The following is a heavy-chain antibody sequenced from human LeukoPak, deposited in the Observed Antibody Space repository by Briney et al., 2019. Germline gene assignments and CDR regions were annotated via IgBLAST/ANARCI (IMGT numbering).Heavy chain of an antibody. CDR3: ASIYCSSTSCYSAYYYGMDV. D-gene: IGHD2-2*01. CDR2: ISYDGSNK. CDR1: GFTFSSYA. Sequence: GGSLRLSCAASGFTFSSYAMHWVRQAPGKGLEWVAVISYDGSNKYYADSVKGRFTISRDNSKNTLYLQMNSLRAEDTAVYYCASIYCSSTSCYSAYYYGMDVWGQGTTVTVSS. J-gene: IGHJ6*02. V-gene: IGHV3-30-3*02.